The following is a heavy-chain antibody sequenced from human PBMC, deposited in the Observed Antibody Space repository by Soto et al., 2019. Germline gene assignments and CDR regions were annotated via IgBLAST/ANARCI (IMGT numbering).Heavy chain of an antibody. CDR1: GFTFSSYA. V-gene: IGHV3-23*01. CDR3: AKDVVPAAMALGYYYYGMDV. CDR2: ISGSGGST. D-gene: IGHD2-2*01. J-gene: IGHJ6*02. Sequence: PGGSLRLSCAASGFTFSSYAMSWVHQAPGKGLEWVSAISGSGGSTYYADSVKGRFTISRDNSKNTLYLQMNSLRAEDTAVYYCAKDVVPAAMALGYYYYGMDVWGQGTTVTVSS.